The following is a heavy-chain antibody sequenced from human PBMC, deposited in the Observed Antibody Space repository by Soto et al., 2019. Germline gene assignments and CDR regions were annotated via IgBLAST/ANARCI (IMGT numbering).Heavy chain of an antibody. D-gene: IGHD6-19*01. CDR1: GFAFDAYN. V-gene: IGHV3-33*01. CDR2: VWYDGSNE. CDR3: ARDLYKSGWTGTFDI. J-gene: IGHJ3*02. Sequence: QVQLVESGGGVVQSGGYLKLSCAASGFAFDAYNIHWVRQAPGKGLEWVAVVWYDGSNEYYSDAVKGRFTVSRDNSKNSLYLKLNSLRAEDTAVYYCARDLYKSGWTGTFDIWGQGTRVTVSS.